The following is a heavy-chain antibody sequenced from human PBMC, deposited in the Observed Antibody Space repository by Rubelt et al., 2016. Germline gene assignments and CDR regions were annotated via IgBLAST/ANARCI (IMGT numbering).Heavy chain of an antibody. D-gene: IGHD6-6*01. Sequence: GKGLVWVSRISSDGNNRRYADSVKGRFTISRDNAKNTMYLQMDSLKAEDTALYYCATEYSSSSSASQYWGQGTLVTVST. V-gene: IGHV3-74*01. CDR3: ATEYSSSSSASQY. CDR2: ISSDGNNR. J-gene: IGHJ4*02.